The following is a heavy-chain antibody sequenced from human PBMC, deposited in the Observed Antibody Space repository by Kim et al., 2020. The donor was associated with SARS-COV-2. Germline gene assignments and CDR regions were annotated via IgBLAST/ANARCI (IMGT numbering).Heavy chain of an antibody. V-gene: IGHV4-30-4*01. J-gene: IGHJ5*02. Sequence: SETLSLTCTVSGGSISSGNHYWSWIRQTPEKGLEWIGYIYYSGSTKYNPSLESRITISRDTSKNQFSLNFGFVTVADTAVYYCVRQHGSTWGVDPWGQGT. D-gene: IGHD6-13*01. CDR3: VRQHGSTWGVDP. CDR1: GGSISSGNHY. CDR2: IYYSGST.